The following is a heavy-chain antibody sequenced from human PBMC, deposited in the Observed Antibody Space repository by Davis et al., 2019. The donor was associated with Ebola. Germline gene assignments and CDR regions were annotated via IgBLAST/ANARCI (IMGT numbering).Heavy chain of an antibody. V-gene: IGHV4-39*01. CDR2: IYYSGST. Sequence: SETLSLTCTVSSGSISSSSYYWRWIRQPPGKGLEWIANIYYSGSTQYNPSLKSRVTISVDTSKNQFSLKLTSVTAADTAVYFCARNTIYDYDGSVYSSPYYFDFWGQGTLVTVSS. D-gene: IGHD3-22*01. CDR1: SGSISSSSYY. J-gene: IGHJ4*02. CDR3: ARNTIYDYDGSVYSSPYYFDF.